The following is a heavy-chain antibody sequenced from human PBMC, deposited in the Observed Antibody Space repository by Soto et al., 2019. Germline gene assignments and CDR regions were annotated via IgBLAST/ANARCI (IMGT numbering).Heavy chain of an antibody. D-gene: IGHD4-4*01. CDR1: GFTFDDYA. J-gene: IGHJ3*02. V-gene: IGHV3-9*01. CDR2: ISWNSGSI. Sequence: GGSLRLSCAASGFTFDDYAMHWVRQAPGKGLEWVSGISWNSGSIGYADSVKGRFTISRDNAKNSLYLQMNSLRAEDTALYYCAKDIWTRWDPRTLDAYSNHGVGRGALVIWGPGTMVTVSS. CDR3: AKDIWTRWDPRTLDAYSNHGVGRGALVI.